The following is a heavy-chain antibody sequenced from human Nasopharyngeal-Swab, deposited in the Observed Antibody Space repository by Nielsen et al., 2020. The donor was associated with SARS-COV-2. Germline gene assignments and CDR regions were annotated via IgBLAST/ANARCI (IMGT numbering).Heavy chain of an antibody. Sequence: SETLSLTCAVYGGSFSGYYWSWIRQPPGKGLEWIENIYYTGSTKYNPSLKSRVTISIDASKYQFSLKLTSVTAADTAVYYCARDRPNYGMDVWGRGTTVTVS. J-gene: IGHJ6*02. CDR1: GGSFSGYY. V-gene: IGHV4-59*01. CDR2: IYYTGST. CDR3: ARDRPNYGMDV.